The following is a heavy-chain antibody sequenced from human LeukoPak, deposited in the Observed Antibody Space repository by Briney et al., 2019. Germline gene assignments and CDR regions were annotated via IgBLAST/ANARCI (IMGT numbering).Heavy chain of an antibody. CDR2: INPDGNST. V-gene: IGHV3-74*01. Sequence: GGSLRLSCAACGFTFSSYWMQWVRQSPGKGLVWVSRINPDGNSTSPADSVKGRFTVSRDNAKSTMYLPMNSLRAEDTAVYYCARDGYGGFDYWGQGTLVTVSS. J-gene: IGHJ4*02. CDR1: GFTFSSYW. D-gene: IGHD5-12*01. CDR3: ARDGYGGFDY.